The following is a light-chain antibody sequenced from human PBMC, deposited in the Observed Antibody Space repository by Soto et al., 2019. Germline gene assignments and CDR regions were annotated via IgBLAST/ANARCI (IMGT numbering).Light chain of an antibody. V-gene: IGLV2-23*03. CDR3: CSYGGTSTFV. CDR1: SGDVGSYNL. J-gene: IGLJ1*01. CDR2: EGT. Sequence: QSALTQPASVSGSPGQSITISCTRSSGDVGSYNLVSWYQQHPGKAPKVIIYEGTKRPSGVSTRFSGSKSGNTASLIISGLQAEDEADYFCCSYGGTSTFVFGTGTKLTVL.